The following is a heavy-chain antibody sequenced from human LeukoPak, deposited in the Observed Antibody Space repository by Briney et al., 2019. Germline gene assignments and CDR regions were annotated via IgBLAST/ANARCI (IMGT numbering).Heavy chain of an antibody. CDR1: GFTFSAYG. V-gene: IGHV3-33*01. D-gene: IGHD3-16*01. CDR3: ARDWGDGFFSMAFDI. CDR2: IWYDGSNK. J-gene: IGHJ3*02. Sequence: GGSLRLSCAASGFTFSAYGMHWVRQAPRKGAEWVAVIWYDGSNKYYADSVKGRFTIYRDNSKNTLYLQMNRLRAEDTAVYYCARDWGDGFFSMAFDIWGQGTMVTVSS.